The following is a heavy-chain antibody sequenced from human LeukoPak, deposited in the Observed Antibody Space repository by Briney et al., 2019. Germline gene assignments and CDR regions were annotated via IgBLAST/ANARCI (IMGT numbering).Heavy chain of an antibody. J-gene: IGHJ6*02. CDR1: GFTFSSYT. D-gene: IGHD6-13*01. CDR2: ITTSDGNT. CDR3: ARVRIAAAGTFYYYGMDV. V-gene: IGHV3-23*01. Sequence: GGSLRLSCAASGFTFSSYTMSWVRQAPGKGLEWVSTITTSDGNTYYADSVKGRFTVSRDNSKNTLFLQMNSLRAEDTAVYYCARVRIAAAGTFYYYGMDVWGQGTTVTVSS.